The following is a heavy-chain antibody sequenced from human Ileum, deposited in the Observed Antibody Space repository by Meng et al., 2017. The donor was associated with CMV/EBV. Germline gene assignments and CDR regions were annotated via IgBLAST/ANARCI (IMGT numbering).Heavy chain of an antibody. CDR3: ARNTFYYGSGSVYFDS. V-gene: IGHV3-30-3*01. CDR2: ISYDGGNE. CDR1: GFTFSTYA. D-gene: IGHD3-10*01. J-gene: IGHJ4*02. Sequence: SGFTFSTYAMHWVRQAPGKGLEWVAFISYDGGNEYHADSVKGRFTISRDNSNNTLYLQMSGLRPEDTAVYYCARNTFYYGSGSVYFDSWGQGTLVTVSS.